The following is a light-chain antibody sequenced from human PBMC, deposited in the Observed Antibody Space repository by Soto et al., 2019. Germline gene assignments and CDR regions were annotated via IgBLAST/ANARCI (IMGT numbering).Light chain of an antibody. J-gene: IGKJ1*01. CDR3: QQYSQWPPWT. CDR2: RAS. Sequence: IVLTPSPASLAGSPGATLTLSCRARQSLSGNLAWYQQKPGQAPRLLIFRASTRATGVPARFSGRGSGTEFTLTISGLQSEDFAVYYCQQYSQWPPWTFGPGTKVDIK. CDR1: QSLSGN. V-gene: IGKV3-15*01.